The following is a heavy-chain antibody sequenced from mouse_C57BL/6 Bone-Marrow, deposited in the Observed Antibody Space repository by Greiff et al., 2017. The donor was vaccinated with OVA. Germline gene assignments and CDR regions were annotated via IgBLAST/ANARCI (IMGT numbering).Heavy chain of an antibody. V-gene: IGHV1-82*01. Sequence: QVQLQQSGPELVKPGASVKISCKASGYAFSSSWMNWVKQRPGKGLEWIGRIYPGDGDTNYNGKFKGKATLTADKSSSTAYMQLSSLTSEDSAVYCCARLRPMDYWGQGTSVTVSS. D-gene: IGHD2-12*01. J-gene: IGHJ4*01. CDR3: ARLRPMDY. CDR2: IYPGDGDT. CDR1: GYAFSSSW.